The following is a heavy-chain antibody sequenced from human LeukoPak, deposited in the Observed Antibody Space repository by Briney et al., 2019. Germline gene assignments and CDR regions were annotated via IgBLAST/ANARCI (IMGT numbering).Heavy chain of an antibody. V-gene: IGHV3-74*01. CDR1: GFTFSSYW. J-gene: IGHJ6*02. CDR2: IKSDGSST. Sequence: GSLRLSCAASGFTFSSYWMYWVRQAPGKGLVWVSQIKSDGSSTNYADSVKGRFTISRDNAKNTLYLQMNSLRAEDTAVYYCVTASQYYRIMDVWGQGTTVTVSS. CDR3: VTASQYYRIMDV. D-gene: IGHD1-26*01.